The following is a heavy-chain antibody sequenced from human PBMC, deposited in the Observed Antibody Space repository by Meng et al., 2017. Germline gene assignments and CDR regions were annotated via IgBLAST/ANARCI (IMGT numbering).Heavy chain of an antibody. CDR2: INHSGST. CDR3: ARVGSYDSSGYYPNYYFDY. CDR1: GGSFSGYS. J-gene: IGHJ4*02. D-gene: IGHD3-22*01. Sequence: QGQPQPWGAGLLKPSETLSPTCGVYGGSFSGYSWSWIRQPPGKGLEWIGEINHSGSTNYNPSLKSRVTISVDTSKNQFSLKLSSVTAAGTAVYYCARVGSYDSSGYYPNYYFDYWGQGTLVTVSS. V-gene: IGHV4-34*01.